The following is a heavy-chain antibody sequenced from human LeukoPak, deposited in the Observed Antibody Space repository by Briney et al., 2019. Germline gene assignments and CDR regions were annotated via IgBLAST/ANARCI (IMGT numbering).Heavy chain of an antibody. J-gene: IGHJ6*03. D-gene: IGHD3-10*01. CDR2: INHSGST. CDR3: ARHKPITMVRGVRSYYYYMDV. Sequence: SETLSLTCAVYGGSFSGYYWSWIRQPPGKGLEWIGEINHSGSTNYNPSLKSRVTISVDTSKNQFSQKLSSVTAADTAVYYYARHKPITMVRGVRSYYYYMDVWGKGTTVTISS. CDR1: GGSFSGYY. V-gene: IGHV4-34*01.